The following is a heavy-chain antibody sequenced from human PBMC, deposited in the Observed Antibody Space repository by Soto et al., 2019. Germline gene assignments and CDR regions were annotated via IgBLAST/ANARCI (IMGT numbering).Heavy chain of an antibody. D-gene: IGHD2-2*01. J-gene: IGHJ5*02. CDR2: IYYSGST. CDR3: ARVPAAIGVSWFDP. CDR1: GGSFSGYY. Sequence: SETLSLTCAVYGGSFSGYYWSWIRQHPGKGLEWIGYIYYSGSTYYNPSLKSRVTISVDTSKNQFSLKLSSVTAADTAVYYCARVPAAIGVSWFDPWGQGTLVTVSS. V-gene: IGHV4-31*11.